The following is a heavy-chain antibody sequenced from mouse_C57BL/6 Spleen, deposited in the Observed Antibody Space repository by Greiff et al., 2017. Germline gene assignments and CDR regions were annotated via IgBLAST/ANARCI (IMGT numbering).Heavy chain of an antibody. CDR2: ISDGGSYT. CDR3: AREAVPHFDY. J-gene: IGHJ2*01. V-gene: IGHV5-4*01. Sequence: EVQRVESGGGLVKPGGSLKLSCAASGFTFSSYAMSWVRQTPEKRLEWVATISDGGSYTYYPDNVKGRFTISRDNAKNNLYLQMSHLKSEDTAMYYCAREAVPHFDYWGQGTTLTVSS. CDR1: GFTFSSYA. D-gene: IGHD5-1*01.